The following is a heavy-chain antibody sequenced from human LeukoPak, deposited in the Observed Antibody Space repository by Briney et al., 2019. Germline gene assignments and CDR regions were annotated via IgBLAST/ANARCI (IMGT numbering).Heavy chain of an antibody. CDR3: ARGSGREIDY. CDR2: IIPIFGSA. CDR1: GYTFTSYG. Sequence: SVKVSCKASGYTFTSYGISWVRQAPGQGLEWMGRIIPIFGSANYAQKFQGRVTITTDESTSTAYMELSSLRSEDTAVYYCARGSGREIDYWGQGTLVTVSS. J-gene: IGHJ4*02. D-gene: IGHD2-15*01. V-gene: IGHV1-69*05.